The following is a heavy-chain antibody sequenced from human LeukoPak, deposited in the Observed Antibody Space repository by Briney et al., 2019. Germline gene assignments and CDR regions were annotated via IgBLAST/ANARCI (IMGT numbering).Heavy chain of an antibody. CDR3: ARGSTTEIGWNY. V-gene: IGHV3-21*01. CDR2: ISSRSDYI. J-gene: IGHJ4*02. D-gene: IGHD1-14*01. Sequence: GGSLRLSCTASGFTFSSDSMSWVRRAPGRGLEWVSSISSRSDYIYYADSVKGRFTISRDNAKNSLFLQMNSLRAEDTAVYYCARGSTTEIGWNYWGQGTLVTVSS. CDR1: GFTFSSDS.